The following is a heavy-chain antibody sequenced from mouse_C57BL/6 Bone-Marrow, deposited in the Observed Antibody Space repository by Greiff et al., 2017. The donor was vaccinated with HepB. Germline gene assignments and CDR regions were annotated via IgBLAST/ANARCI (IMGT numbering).Heavy chain of an antibody. CDR3: ARRGY. CDR2: ISSGGSYT. Sequence: EVMLVESGGDLVKPGGSLKLSCAASGFTFTSYGMYWVRQTPDKRLEWVATISSGGSYTYYPDSVKGRFTISRDNAKNTLYLQMSSLKSEDTAMYYCARRGYWGQGTAVTVTA. V-gene: IGHV5-6*02. CDR1: GFTFTSYG. J-gene: IGHJ4*01.